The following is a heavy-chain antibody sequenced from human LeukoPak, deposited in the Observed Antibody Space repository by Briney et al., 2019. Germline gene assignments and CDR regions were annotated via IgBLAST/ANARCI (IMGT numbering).Heavy chain of an antibody. CDR2: IYWDDDK. D-gene: IGHD6-19*01. J-gene: IGHJ4*02. V-gene: IGHV2-5*02. CDR3: SRTRRGQIGWTNDY. Sequence: SGPTLVNPTQTLTLTCTFSGFSLTTSGVGVGWMRQPPGKALEWLALIYWDDDKRYSPSLKSRVTITKDTSKNQVVLTMTNMDPVDTATYYCSRTRRGQIGWTNDYWGQGTLVTVSS. CDR1: GFSLTTSGVG.